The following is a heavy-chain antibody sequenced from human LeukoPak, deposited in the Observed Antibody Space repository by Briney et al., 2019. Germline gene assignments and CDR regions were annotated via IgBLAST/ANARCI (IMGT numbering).Heavy chain of an antibody. CDR1: GGSISSYY. V-gene: IGHV4-59*01. Sequence: PSETLSLTCTVSGGSISSYYWSWIRQPPGKGLEWIGYIYYSGSTNYNPSLKSRVTISVDTSKNQFSLKLSSVTAADTAVYYCARVLGYGSGSHDTYYYYYGMDVWGQGTTVTVSS. CDR2: IYYSGST. CDR3: ARVLGYGSGSHDTYYYYYGMDV. J-gene: IGHJ6*02. D-gene: IGHD3-10*01.